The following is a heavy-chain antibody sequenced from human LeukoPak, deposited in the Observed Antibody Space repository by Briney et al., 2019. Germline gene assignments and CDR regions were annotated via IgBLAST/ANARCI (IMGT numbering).Heavy chain of an antibody. J-gene: IGHJ4*02. CDR1: GFTFSSYG. D-gene: IGHD5-24*01. Sequence: PGGFLRLSCAASGFTFSSYGMHWVRQAPGKGLEWVANIKQDGSKKSYVDSVKGRFTISRDNAKNSLYLQMNSLRAEDTAIYYCTRVGYIDEGIDYWGQGTLVTVSS. CDR2: IKQDGSKK. V-gene: IGHV3-7*04. CDR3: TRVGYIDEGIDY.